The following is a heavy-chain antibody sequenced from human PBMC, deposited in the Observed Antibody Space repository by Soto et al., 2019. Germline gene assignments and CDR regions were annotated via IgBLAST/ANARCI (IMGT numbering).Heavy chain of an antibody. CDR2: IYYSGST. J-gene: IGHJ6*03. D-gene: IGHD3-10*01. Sequence: QVQLQESGPGLVKPSQTLSLTCTVSGGSISSGGYYWSWIRQHPGKGLEWIGYIYYSGSTYYNPSLKSRLPTSVDTSKTQFSLKLSSVTAADTAVYYCARVYGSGSYSYYYYYMDVWGKGTTVTVSS. CDR3: ARVYGSGSYSYYYYYMDV. V-gene: IGHV4-31*03. CDR1: GGSISSGGYY.